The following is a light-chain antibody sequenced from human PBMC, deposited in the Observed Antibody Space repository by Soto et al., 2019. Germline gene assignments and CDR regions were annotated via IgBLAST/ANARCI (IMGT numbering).Light chain of an antibody. Sequence: DIQMTQSPSSLSASVGDRVTITCQSSQDISNYLNWYQQKPGKAPKLLIYDASNLETGVPSRFSRSGAGTDFTFTISSLQPEDIATYYCQQYDNRPPFTFGPGTKVDIK. CDR1: QDISNY. CDR2: DAS. V-gene: IGKV1-33*01. CDR3: QQYDNRPPFT. J-gene: IGKJ3*01.